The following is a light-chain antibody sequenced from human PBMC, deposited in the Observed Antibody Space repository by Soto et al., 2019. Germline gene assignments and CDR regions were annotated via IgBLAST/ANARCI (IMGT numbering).Light chain of an antibody. J-gene: IGLJ1*01. CDR2: EVN. CDR3: TSYAGGNNV. CDR1: SSDFGGYNY. Sequence: QSVLTQPPSASGSPGQSVTISCTGTSSDFGGYNYVSWYQQHPGKVPKLMVYEVNKRPSGVPDRFSGSKSGNTASLTVSGLQAEDEADYYCTSYAGGNNVFGTGTKLTVL. V-gene: IGLV2-8*01.